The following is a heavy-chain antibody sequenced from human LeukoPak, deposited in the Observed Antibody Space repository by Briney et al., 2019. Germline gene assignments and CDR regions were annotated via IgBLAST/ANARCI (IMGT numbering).Heavy chain of an antibody. CDR2: INHSGST. Sequence: SETLSLTCTVSGGSVSSGSYYWSWIRQPPGKGLEWIGEINHSGSTNYNPSLKSRVTISVDTSKNQFSLKLSSVTAADTAVYYCARASGSYYSRFDYWGQGTLVTVSS. CDR3: ARASGSYYSRFDY. D-gene: IGHD1-26*01. V-gene: IGHV4-39*07. CDR1: GGSVSSGSYY. J-gene: IGHJ4*02.